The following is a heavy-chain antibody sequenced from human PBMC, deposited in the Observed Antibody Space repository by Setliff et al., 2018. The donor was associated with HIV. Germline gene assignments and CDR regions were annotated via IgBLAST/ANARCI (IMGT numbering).Heavy chain of an antibody. V-gene: IGHV4-59*11. D-gene: IGHD5-12*01. CDR2: IYYSGST. Sequence: SETLSLTCTVSGGSISSHYWSWIRQPPGKGLEWIGYIYYSGSTNYNPSLKSRVTISVDTSKNQFSLKLSAVTAADTAVYFCARDIAGYSAYDLGWFDPWGQGTLVTVSS. CDR3: ARDIAGYSAYDLGWFDP. J-gene: IGHJ5*02. CDR1: GGSISSHY.